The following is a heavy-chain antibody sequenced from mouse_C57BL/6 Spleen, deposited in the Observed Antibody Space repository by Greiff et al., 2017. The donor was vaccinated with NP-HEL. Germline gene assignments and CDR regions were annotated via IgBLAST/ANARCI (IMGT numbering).Heavy chain of an antibody. J-gene: IGHJ4*01. CDR3: ATYSMDY. CDR2: IHPNSGST. CDR1: GYTFTSYW. D-gene: IGHD2-10*01. Sequence: QVQLQQPGAELVKPGASVKLSKASGYTFTSYWMHWVKQRPGQGLEWIGMIHPNSGSTNYNEKFKSKATLTVDKSSSTAYMQLSSLTSEDSAVYYCATYSMDYWGQGTSVTVSS. V-gene: IGHV1-64*01.